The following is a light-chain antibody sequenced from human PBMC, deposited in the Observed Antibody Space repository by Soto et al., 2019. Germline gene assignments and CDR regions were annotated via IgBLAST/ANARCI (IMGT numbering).Light chain of an antibody. J-gene: IGKJ1*01. CDR3: QQYGSSPPTWT. CDR2: GAS. Sequence: EIELTQSPGTLSLSPGERATLSCRASQSVSSSYLAWYQQKPGQAPRLLIYGASSRATGIPARFSGSGSGTDFTLTISRLETEDFPVYYCQQYGSSPPTWTFGQGTKVEIK. CDR1: QSVSSSY. V-gene: IGKV3-20*01.